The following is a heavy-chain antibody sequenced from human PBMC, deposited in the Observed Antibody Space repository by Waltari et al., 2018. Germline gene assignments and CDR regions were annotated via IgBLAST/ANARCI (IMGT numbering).Heavy chain of an antibody. J-gene: IGHJ3*02. CDR3: ARFFGSGNSEAFEI. CDR1: GGSITYDNYY. CDR2: IHARGGT. V-gene: IGHV4-61*09. D-gene: IGHD3-10*01. Sequence: QVHLQESGPGLVQPSQTLSLTCTVSGGSITYDNYYWTWIRQSAGKGLEWIGLIHARGGTRYNPSLTGRVTISVDASKNLFSLELTSVTAADTAVYHCARFFGSGNSEAFEIWGQGTLVTVSS.